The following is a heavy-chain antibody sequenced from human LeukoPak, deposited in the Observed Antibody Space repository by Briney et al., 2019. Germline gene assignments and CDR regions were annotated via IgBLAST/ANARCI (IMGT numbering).Heavy chain of an antibody. CDR1: GFTFDDYA. J-gene: IGHJ3*02. Sequence: PGGSLRLSCAASGFTFDDYAMHWVRQAPGKGLEWVSLISGDGGSTYYADSVKGRFTISRDNSKNSLYLQMNSLRTEDTALYYCAGDYYDSSGYPRDDAFDIWGQGTMVTVSS. CDR2: ISGDGGST. D-gene: IGHD3-22*01. V-gene: IGHV3-43*02. CDR3: AGDYYDSSGYPRDDAFDI.